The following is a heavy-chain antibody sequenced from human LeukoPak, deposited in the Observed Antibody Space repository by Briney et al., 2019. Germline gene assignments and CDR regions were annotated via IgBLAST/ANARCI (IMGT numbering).Heavy chain of an antibody. V-gene: IGHV3-64*04. CDR3: ARESESSGWYDY. J-gene: IGHJ4*02. CDR2: ISSNGGST. CDR1: GFTFSSYA. D-gene: IGHD6-19*01. Sequence: GGSLRLSCSASGFTFSSYAMHWVRQAPGKGLEYVSAISSNGGSTYYADSVKGRFTISRDNSKNSLYLQMNSLRSDDTALYYCARESESSGWYDYWGQGTLVTVSS.